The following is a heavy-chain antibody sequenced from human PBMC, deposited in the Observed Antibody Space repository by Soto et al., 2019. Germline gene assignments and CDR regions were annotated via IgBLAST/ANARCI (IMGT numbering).Heavy chain of an antibody. CDR1: GFTFSSYA. V-gene: IGHV3-30-3*01. CDR2: ISYDGSNK. J-gene: IGHJ6*02. CDR3: AREGPITIFGVVSPGPDYYYGMDV. D-gene: IGHD3-3*01. Sequence: QVQLVESGGGVVQPGRSLRLSCAASGFTFSSYAMHWVRQAPGKGLEWVAVISYDGSNKYYADSVKGRFTISRDNSKNTLYLQMNSLRAEDTAVYYCAREGPITIFGVVSPGPDYYYGMDVWGQGTTVTVSS.